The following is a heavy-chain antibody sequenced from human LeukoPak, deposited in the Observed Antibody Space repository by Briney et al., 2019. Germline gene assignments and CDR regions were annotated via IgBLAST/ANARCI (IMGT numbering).Heavy chain of an antibody. Sequence: PGGSLRLSCVASGFTFSSYWMHWVRQVPGKGLVWVSRINSDGYSINYADSVKGRFTISRDNAKNTLYLQMNSLRAEVTAVYYCVRATWGSYFDYWGQGTLVTVSS. CDR3: VRATWGSYFDY. CDR1: GFTFSSYW. D-gene: IGHD7-27*01. V-gene: IGHV3-74*01. J-gene: IGHJ4*02. CDR2: INSDGYSI.